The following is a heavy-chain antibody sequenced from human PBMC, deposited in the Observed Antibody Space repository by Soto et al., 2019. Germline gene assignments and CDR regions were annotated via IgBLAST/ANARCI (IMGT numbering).Heavy chain of an antibody. V-gene: IGHV1-18*01. J-gene: IGHJ4*02. D-gene: IGHD5-12*01. CDR3: ARDLDGRDGYNCGY. CDR2: ISTYNVNT. CDR1: GYTFTSYS. Sequence: QVQLVQSGPEVKKPGASVKVSCKTSGYTFTSYSISWVRQAPGQGLEWMGWISTYNVNTFSAQKFEGRVTMTTDTSTSTAYMELWNLGSDDTAVYYCARDLDGRDGYNCGYWGQGTLVTVSS.